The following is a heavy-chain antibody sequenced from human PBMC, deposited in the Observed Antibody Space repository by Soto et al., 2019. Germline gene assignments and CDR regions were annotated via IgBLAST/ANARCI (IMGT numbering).Heavy chain of an antibody. Sequence: LRLSFASCGFTFINYVMPWVRRAPGKGLEWVAVISDDGSNKYYADSVKGRFTISRDNSENTLYLQMNGPRVEDTAMYYCVRDSSFWSGYSYYGMDVWGQGTTVTVSS. CDR3: VRDSSFWSGYSYYGMDV. CDR2: ISDDGSNK. J-gene: IGHJ6*02. V-gene: IGHV3-30*04. CDR1: GFTFINYV. D-gene: IGHD3-3*01.